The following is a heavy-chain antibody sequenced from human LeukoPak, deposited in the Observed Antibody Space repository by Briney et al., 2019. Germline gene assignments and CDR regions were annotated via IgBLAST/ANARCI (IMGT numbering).Heavy chain of an antibody. D-gene: IGHD5-24*01. CDR2: ISGSGGST. CDR1: GFTFSSYA. J-gene: IGHJ4*02. V-gene: IGHV3-23*01. Sequence: GGSLRLSCAASGFTFSSYAMSWVRQAPGKGLEWVSAISGSGGSTYYADSVKGRFTISRDNSKNTLYLQMNSLRAEDTAVYYCAKDLGDGYNLVSEFDYWSQGTLVTVSS. CDR3: AKDLGDGYNLVSEFDY.